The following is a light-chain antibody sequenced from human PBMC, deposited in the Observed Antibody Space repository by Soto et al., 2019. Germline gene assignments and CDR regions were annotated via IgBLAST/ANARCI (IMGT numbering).Light chain of an antibody. CDR3: ASYARNHTYV. V-gene: IGLV2-14*01. CDR2: EVN. J-gene: IGLJ1*01. Sequence: HSGLTQPASVSGSPGQSITISCTGTSSDVVVYNSVSWYQHHPGKAPKLLIYEVNNRPSGLSNRFSGSKSGTTASLTISGLQDEDAAYYYCASYARNHTYVFPTGTKVTLL. CDR1: SSDVVVYNS.